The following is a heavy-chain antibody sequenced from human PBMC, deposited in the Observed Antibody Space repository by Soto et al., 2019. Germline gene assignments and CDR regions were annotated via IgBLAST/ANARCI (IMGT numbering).Heavy chain of an antibody. Sequence: QVQLVESGGGVVQPGRSLRLSCAASGFTFSSYAMHWVRQAPGKGLEWVAVISYDGSNKYYADSVKGRFTISRDHSKNTLYLQMNSLRAEDTAVYYCARDRGIVGATRAFDYWCQGTLVTVSS. CDR1: GFTFSSYA. CDR2: ISYDGSNK. J-gene: IGHJ4*02. CDR3: ARDRGIVGATRAFDY. D-gene: IGHD1-26*01. V-gene: IGHV3-30-3*01.